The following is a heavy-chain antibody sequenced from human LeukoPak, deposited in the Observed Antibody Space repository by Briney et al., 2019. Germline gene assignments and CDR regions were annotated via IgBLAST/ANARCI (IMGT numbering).Heavy chain of an antibody. CDR3: ARDYTSGSYRFDY. Sequence: ASVKVSCKASGYTFTSYDVNWVRQATGQGLEWMGWMNPNSGHTGYAQNFQGRVTMTRNTSISTAYMELSSLRSEDTAVYYCARDYTSGSYRFDYWGQGTLVTVSS. J-gene: IGHJ4*02. D-gene: IGHD3-10*01. CDR2: MNPNSGHT. CDR1: GYTFTSYD. V-gene: IGHV1-8*01.